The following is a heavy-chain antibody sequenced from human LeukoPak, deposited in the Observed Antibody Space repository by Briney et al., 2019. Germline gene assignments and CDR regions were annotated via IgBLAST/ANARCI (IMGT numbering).Heavy chain of an antibody. Sequence: RASETLSLTCAVYGGSFSGYYWSWIRQPPGKGLEWIGEINHSGSTNYNPSLKSRVTISVDTSKNQFSLKLSSVTAADTAVYYCAARRRIVIVVAQGYFDYWGQGTLVTVSS. CDR2: INHSGST. J-gene: IGHJ4*02. CDR1: GGSFSGYY. CDR3: AARRRIVIVVAQGYFDY. D-gene: IGHD3-22*01. V-gene: IGHV4-34*01.